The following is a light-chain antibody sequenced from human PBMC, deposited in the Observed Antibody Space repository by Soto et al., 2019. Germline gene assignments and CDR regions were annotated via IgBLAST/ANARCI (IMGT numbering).Light chain of an antibody. CDR2: EVT. J-gene: IGLJ2*01. CDR1: SSDIRDSNY. CDR3: GSKAGSDKHVV. V-gene: IGLV2-8*01. Sequence: QSALSQPPSASGSPGQSVTISCSGISSDIRDSNYVSWYQQHPGKAPKLVVSEVTKRPSGVPDRFSGSRSGTTAFLTIPGLQTEDEADYYCGSKAGSDKHVVFGGGTKVTVL.